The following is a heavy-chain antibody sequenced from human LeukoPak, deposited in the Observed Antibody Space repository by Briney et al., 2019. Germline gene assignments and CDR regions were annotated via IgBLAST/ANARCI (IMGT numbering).Heavy chain of an antibody. CDR2: IYPGDSDT. V-gene: IGHV5-51*01. D-gene: IGHD3-16*02. CDR3: ARNINAFGGVIAAFDS. J-gene: IGHJ4*02. CDR1: GYTFTSYY. Sequence: GASVKVSCKASGYTFTSYYMHWVRQMPGKGLEWMGIIYPGDSDTRYSPSFQGQVTISVDKSISTAYLQWSSLKASDTAIYFCARNINAFGGVIAAFDSWGQGTLVTVSS.